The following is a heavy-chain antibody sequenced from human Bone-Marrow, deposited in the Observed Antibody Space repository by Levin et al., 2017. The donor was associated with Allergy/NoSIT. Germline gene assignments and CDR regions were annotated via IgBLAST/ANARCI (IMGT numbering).Heavy chain of an antibody. D-gene: IGHD3-22*01. J-gene: IGHJ4*02. V-gene: IGHV5-51*01. Sequence: GGSLRLSCKTSSDSFAKYWIGWVRQMPGKGLEWMGIINPGDSDTRYNPSFQAQVTISADKSINTAYLHWSNLRTSDTATYYCAKGSDTSGYYFDFWGQGTLVTVSS. CDR3: AKGSDTSGYYFDF. CDR1: SDSFAKYW. CDR2: INPGDSDT.